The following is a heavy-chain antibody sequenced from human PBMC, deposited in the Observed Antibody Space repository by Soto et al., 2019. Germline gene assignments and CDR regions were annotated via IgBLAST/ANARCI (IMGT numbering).Heavy chain of an antibody. V-gene: IGHV3-23*01. Sequence: GGSLRLSCAASVFTFSSYAMSGVRQAPGKGLEWVSAISGSGGSTYYADSVKGRFTISRDNSKNTLYLQMNSLRAEDTAVYYCGKGFDWLPNWFDPWGQGTLVTVSS. CDR3: GKGFDWLPNWFDP. D-gene: IGHD3-9*01. CDR2: ISGSGGST. CDR1: VFTFSSYA. J-gene: IGHJ5*02.